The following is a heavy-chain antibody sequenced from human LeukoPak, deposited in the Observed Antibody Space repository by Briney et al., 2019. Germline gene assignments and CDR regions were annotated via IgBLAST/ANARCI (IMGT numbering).Heavy chain of an antibody. V-gene: IGHV4-59*01. Sequence: SETLSLTCTVSGGSISSYYWSWIRQPPGKGLEWIGYIYYSGSANYNPSLKSRVTISVDTSKNQFSLKLSSVTAADTAVYYCARGYGGYHGDYFDYWGQGTLVTVSS. CDR3: ARGYGGYHGDYFDY. J-gene: IGHJ4*02. CDR2: IYYSGSA. CDR1: GGSISSYY. D-gene: IGHD4-23*01.